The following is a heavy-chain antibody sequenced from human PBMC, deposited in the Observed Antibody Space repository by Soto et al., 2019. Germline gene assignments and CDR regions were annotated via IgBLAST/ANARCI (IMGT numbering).Heavy chain of an antibody. CDR1: GGSISSSSYY. D-gene: IGHD3-10*01. J-gene: IGHJ4*02. Sequence: QLQLQESGPGLVKPSETLSLTCTVSGGSISSSSYYWGWIRQPPGKGLEWIGSIYYSGSTYYNPSLKSRVTISVDTSKNQFSLKLSSVTAADTAVYYCALSKRVLLWFGELLNRPHFDYWGQGTLVTVSS. V-gene: IGHV4-39*01. CDR3: ALSKRVLLWFGELLNRPHFDY. CDR2: IYYSGST.